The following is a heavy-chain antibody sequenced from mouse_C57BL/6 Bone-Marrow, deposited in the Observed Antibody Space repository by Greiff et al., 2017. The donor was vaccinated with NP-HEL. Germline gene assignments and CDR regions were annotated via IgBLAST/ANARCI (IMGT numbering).Heavy chain of an antibody. V-gene: IGHV1-50*01. J-gene: IGHJ4*01. CDR1: GYTFTSYW. CDR3: ASAYPYAMDY. Sequence: QVHVKQSGAELVKPGASVKLSCKASGYTFTSYWMQWVKQRPGQGLEWIGEIDPSDSYTNYNQKFKGKATLTVDTSSSTAYMQLSSLTSEDSAVYYCASAYPYAMDYWGQGTSVTVSS. CDR2: IDPSDSYT. D-gene: IGHD2-10*01.